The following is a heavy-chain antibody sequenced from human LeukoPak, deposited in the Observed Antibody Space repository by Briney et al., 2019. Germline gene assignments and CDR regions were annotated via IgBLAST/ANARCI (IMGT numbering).Heavy chain of an antibody. CDR1: GFTFDDYT. CDR2: ISWDGGST. CDR3: AKDNGYYDSSGPFDY. Sequence: PGGSLRLSCAASGFTFDDYTMHWVRQAPGKGLEWVSLISWDGGSTYYADSVKGRFTISRGNSKNSLYLQMNSLRTEDTALYYCAKDNGYYDSSGPFDYWGQGTLVTVSS. D-gene: IGHD3-22*01. V-gene: IGHV3-43*01. J-gene: IGHJ4*02.